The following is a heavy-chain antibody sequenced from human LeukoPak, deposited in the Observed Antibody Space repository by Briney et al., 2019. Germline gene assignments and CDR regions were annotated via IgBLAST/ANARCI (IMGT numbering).Heavy chain of an antibody. CDR1: GYTFTSYY. V-gene: IGHV1-2*02. J-gene: IGHJ3*02. CDR2: INPNSGGT. CDR3: ARGVGYGLDAFDI. D-gene: IGHD5-18*01. Sequence: RASVKVSCKASGYTFTSYYMHWVRQAPGQGLEWMGWINPNSGGTNYAQKFQGRVTMTRDTSISTAYMELSRLRSDDTAVYYCARGVGYGLDAFDIWGQGTMVTVSS.